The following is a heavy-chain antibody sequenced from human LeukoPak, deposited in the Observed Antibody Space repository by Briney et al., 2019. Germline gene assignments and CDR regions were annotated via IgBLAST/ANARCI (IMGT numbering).Heavy chain of an antibody. V-gene: IGHV4-34*01. J-gene: IGHJ4*02. CDR1: GGSFSGYY. D-gene: IGHD3-10*01. CDR3: ARGLRTVYTHYYGSGSYQDYFDY. CDR2: INHSGST. Sequence: SETLSLTCAVYGGSFSGYYWSWIRQPLGKGLEWIGEINHSGSTNYNPSLKSRVTISVDTSKNQFSLKLSSVTAADTAVYYCARGLRTVYTHYYGSGSYQDYFDYWGQGTLVTVSS.